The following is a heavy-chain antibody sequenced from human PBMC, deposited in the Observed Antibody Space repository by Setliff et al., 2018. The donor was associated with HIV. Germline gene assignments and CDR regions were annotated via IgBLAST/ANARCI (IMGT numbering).Heavy chain of an antibody. CDR3: ARESYDYGDYVGSSSFDY. Sequence: GGSLRLSCAASRFTFSTYAMHWVRQAPGKGLEWVAIISYDGSNKYYIDSVKGRFTISRDNSKNTLYLQMNSLRAEDTAVYYCARESYDYGDYVGSSSFDYWGQGTLVTVSS. CDR1: RFTFSTYA. J-gene: IGHJ4*02. D-gene: IGHD4-17*01. V-gene: IGHV3-30*10. CDR2: ISYDGSNK.